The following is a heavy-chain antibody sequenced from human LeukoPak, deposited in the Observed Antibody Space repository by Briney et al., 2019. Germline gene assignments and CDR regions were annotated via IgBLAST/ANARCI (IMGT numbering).Heavy chain of an antibody. J-gene: IGHJ4*02. CDR3: ARSIPPDF. D-gene: IGHD1-26*01. CDR1: GFTFTTYA. V-gene: IGHV3-23*01. CDR2: IPSGGRP. Sequence: LAGGSLRLSCVPSGFTFTTYAMNWVRQAPGKGLEWVSGIPSGGRPYYAYSVKGRFAISRDSSKNTLYLQMTSLRADDTALYYCARSIPPDFWGQGTLVTVSS.